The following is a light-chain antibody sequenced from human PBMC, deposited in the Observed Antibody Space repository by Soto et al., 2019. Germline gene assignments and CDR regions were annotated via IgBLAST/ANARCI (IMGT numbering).Light chain of an antibody. J-gene: IGKJ1*01. V-gene: IGKV3-20*01. CDR2: GAS. Sequence: EIVLTQSPGTLSLSPRERATLSCRASQSVSNAYLAWYQHKVGQSPRLLIYGASNRAPGIPDRFSGSGSGTDLTITIRGLEPEDFPVYYCQQYAGSPRRFGQGTQGEVK. CDR3: QQYAGSPRR. CDR1: QSVSNAY.